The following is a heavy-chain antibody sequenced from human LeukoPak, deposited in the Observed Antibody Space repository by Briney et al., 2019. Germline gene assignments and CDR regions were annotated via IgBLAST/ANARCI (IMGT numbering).Heavy chain of an antibody. Sequence: PGGALRLSCAASGFRFDEYSMTWVRQAPGKGLEWVSRINWNGGSTAYADSVKGRFTISRDNAKNSPYLQMNSLSPEDTALYFCARDGVANTAMDYYYYFYLDIWGKGTTVTVSS. CDR3: ARDGVANTAMDYYYYFYLDI. CDR1: GFRFDEYS. CDR2: INWNGGST. J-gene: IGHJ6*03. V-gene: IGHV3-20*04. D-gene: IGHD5-18*01.